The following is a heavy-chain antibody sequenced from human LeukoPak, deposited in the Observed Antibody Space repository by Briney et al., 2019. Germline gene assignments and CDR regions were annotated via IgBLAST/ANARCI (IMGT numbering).Heavy chain of an antibody. Sequence: SETLSLICTVSGGSISSSSYYWGWIRQPPGKGLEWIGRIYRGVTTHYNPSLKSRVTISIDTSKNQFSLKLSSVTAADTAVYYCARGYSGYDPFDYWGQGTLVTVSS. V-gene: IGHV4-39*01. CDR2: IYRGVTT. CDR1: GGSISSSSYY. CDR3: ARGYSGYDPFDY. J-gene: IGHJ4*02. D-gene: IGHD5-12*01.